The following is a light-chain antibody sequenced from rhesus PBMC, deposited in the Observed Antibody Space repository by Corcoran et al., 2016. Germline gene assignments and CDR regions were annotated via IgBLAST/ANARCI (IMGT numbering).Light chain of an antibody. Sequence: DIVMTQTPPSLPVTPGEPASIACRSSQSLLHTDGRTYLYWYLQKPGQPPRLRSYRVSNRFSGVPDRFSGSGSGTGFTLKISRVKAEEVGVYYCMQAFQTPYSFGQGTKVEIK. CDR1: QSLLHTDGRTY. CDR3: MQAFQTPYS. CDR2: RVS. J-gene: IGKJ2*01. V-gene: IGKV2-73*01.